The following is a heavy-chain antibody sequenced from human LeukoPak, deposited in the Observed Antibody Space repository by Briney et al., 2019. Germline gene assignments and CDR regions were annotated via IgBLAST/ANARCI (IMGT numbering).Heavy chain of an antibody. J-gene: IGHJ4*02. CDR1: GYTFSTYG. CDR2: INTNNGNT. V-gene: IGHV1-18*01. D-gene: IGHD2-15*01. CDR3: ARISSGYCSGGSCNTKGYYLDY. Sequence: ASVKVSCKASGYTFSTYGINWVRQAPGQGLEWMGWINTNNGNTNYAQKFQGRVTMTRDTSTSTAYMELRSLRSDDTAVYYCARISSGYCSGGSCNTKGYYLDYWGQGTLVTVSS.